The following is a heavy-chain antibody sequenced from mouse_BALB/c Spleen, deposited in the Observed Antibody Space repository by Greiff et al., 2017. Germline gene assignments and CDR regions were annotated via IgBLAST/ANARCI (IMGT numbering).Heavy chain of an antibody. Sequence: EVQLVESGGGLVQPGGSLRLSCATSGFTFTDYYMSWVRQPPGKALEWLGFIRNKANGYTTEYSASVKGRFTISRDNSQSILYLQMNTLRAEDSATYYCARDKITTHYYAMDYWGQGTSVTVSS. J-gene: IGHJ4*01. D-gene: IGHD2-4*01. CDR1: GFTFTDYY. V-gene: IGHV7-3*02. CDR2: IRNKANGYTT. CDR3: ARDKITTHYYAMDY.